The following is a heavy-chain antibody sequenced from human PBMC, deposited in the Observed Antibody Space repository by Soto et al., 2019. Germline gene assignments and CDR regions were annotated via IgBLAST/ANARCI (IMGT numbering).Heavy chain of an antibody. Sequence: QVQLQESGPGLVRPSQTLSLTCTVSGGSISSGDYYWNWVRQHPGKGLEWIGYVYYSGSTYYHPSLKSRLTISVDTSKNHFSLRLSSVTAADTAVYYCARSAGDYSYYMAVWGKGTTVTVSS. D-gene: IGHD4-17*01. V-gene: IGHV4-31*03. CDR2: VYYSGST. CDR1: GGSISSGDYY. CDR3: ARSAGDYSYYMAV. J-gene: IGHJ6*03.